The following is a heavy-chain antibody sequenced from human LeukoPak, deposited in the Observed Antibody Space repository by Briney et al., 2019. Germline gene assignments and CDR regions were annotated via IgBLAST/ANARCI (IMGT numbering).Heavy chain of an antibody. CDR3: AKEGDLWQYSYGDWGIDY. Sequence: PGRSLRLSCAASGFTFSSYGMHWVRQAPGKGLEWVAVISYDGNNKYYADSVKGRFTISRDNSKNTLYLQMNSLRAEDTAVYYCAKEGDLWQYSYGDWGIDYWGQGTLVTVSS. D-gene: IGHD5-18*01. V-gene: IGHV3-30*18. J-gene: IGHJ4*02. CDR1: GFTFSSYG. CDR2: ISYDGNNK.